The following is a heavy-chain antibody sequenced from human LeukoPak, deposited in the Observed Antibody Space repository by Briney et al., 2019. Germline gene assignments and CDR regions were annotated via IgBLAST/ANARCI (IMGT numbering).Heavy chain of an antibody. J-gene: IGHJ4*02. CDR2: IKQDGSEK. D-gene: IGHD3-10*01. CDR3: ARDAGPYGSGSYSRY. Sequence: PGGSLRLSCAASGFTFSSYWMSWVRQAPGKGLEWVANIKQDGSEKYYVDSVKGRFTISRDNAKNSLYLQMNSLRAEDTAVHYCARDAGPYGSGSYSRYWGQGTLVTVSS. CDR1: GFTFSSYW. V-gene: IGHV3-7*01.